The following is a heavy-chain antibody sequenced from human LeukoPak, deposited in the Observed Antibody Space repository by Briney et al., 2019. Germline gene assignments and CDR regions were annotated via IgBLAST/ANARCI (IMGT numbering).Heavy chain of an antibody. Sequence: GGSLRLSCAASGFTVSSNYMSWVRQAPGKGLEWVSVIYSGGSTYYADSVKGRFAISRDNSKNTLYLQMNSLRAEDTAVYYCAREYMDYYYYGMDVWGQGTTVTVSS. D-gene: IGHD3-10*01. CDR3: AREYMDYYYYGMDV. CDR2: IYSGGST. V-gene: IGHV3-53*01. J-gene: IGHJ6*02. CDR1: GFTVSSNY.